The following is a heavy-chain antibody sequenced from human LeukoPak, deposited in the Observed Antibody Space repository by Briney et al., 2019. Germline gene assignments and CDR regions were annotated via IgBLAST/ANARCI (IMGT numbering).Heavy chain of an antibody. CDR2: IIPIFGTA. CDR3: AREARYYDILTGYYLFYFDY. D-gene: IGHD3-9*01. Sequence: SVKVSCKASGGTFSSYAISWVRQAPGQGLEWMGGIIPIFGTANYAQKFQGRVTITADESTSTAYMELSSLRSEDTAVYYRAREARYYDILTGYYLFYFDYWGQGTLVTVST. CDR1: GGTFSSYA. J-gene: IGHJ4*02. V-gene: IGHV1-69*13.